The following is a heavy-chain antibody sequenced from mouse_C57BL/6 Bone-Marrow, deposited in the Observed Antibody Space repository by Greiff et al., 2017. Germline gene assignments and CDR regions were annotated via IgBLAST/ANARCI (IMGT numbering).Heavy chain of an antibody. D-gene: IGHD1-1*01. CDR1: GYAFTNYL. CDR2: INPGSGGT. J-gene: IGHJ4*01. V-gene: IGHV1-54*01. CDR3: ARSATGYYYAMDY. Sequence: QVQLKKSGAELVRPGTSVKVSCKASGYAFTNYLIEWVKQRPGQGLEWIGVINPGSGGTNYNETFKGKATLTADKSSSTAYMQLRSLTSEDSAVYFCARSATGYYYAMDYWGQGTSVTVSS.